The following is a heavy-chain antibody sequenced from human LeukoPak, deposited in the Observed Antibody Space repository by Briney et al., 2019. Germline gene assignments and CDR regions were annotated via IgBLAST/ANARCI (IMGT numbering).Heavy chain of an antibody. Sequence: PGRSLRLSCAASGFTFSSYWMSWVRQAPGKGLEWVANIKQDGSEKYYVDSVKGRFTISRDNAKNSLYLQMNSLRAEDTAVYYCAREGTYYYDSSGYYPVDYWGQGTLVTVSS. CDR1: GFTFSSYW. CDR2: IKQDGSEK. D-gene: IGHD3-22*01. V-gene: IGHV3-7*01. CDR3: AREGTYYYDSSGYYPVDY. J-gene: IGHJ4*02.